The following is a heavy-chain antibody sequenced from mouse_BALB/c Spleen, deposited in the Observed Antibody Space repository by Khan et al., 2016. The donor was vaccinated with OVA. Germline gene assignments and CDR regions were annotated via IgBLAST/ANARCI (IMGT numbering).Heavy chain of an antibody. CDR2: ISSGGDYT. D-gene: IGHD4-1*01. CDR1: GFTFSSYS. V-gene: IGHV5-6*01. Sequence: EVELVESGGDLVKPGGSLKLSCAASGFTFSSYSMSWVRQTPDKRLEWVATISSGGDYTYYPDRLKGQVTISRDNATNTLYLQMSSLKSEDTAMCCCASHLTGSFAYWGQGTLVTVSA. CDR3: ASHLTGSFAY. J-gene: IGHJ3*01.